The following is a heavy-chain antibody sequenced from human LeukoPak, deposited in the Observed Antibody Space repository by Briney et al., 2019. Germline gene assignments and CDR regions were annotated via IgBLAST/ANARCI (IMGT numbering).Heavy chain of an antibody. CDR1: GFGFDEYA. D-gene: IGHD1-14*01. Sequence: PRGSLRLSCAASGFGFDEYAMHWVRQAPGKGLEWVSVISADGSGTYYADSVKGRFTISRDNRKHSVYLQMDSLRTEDTALYYCAKDGYNTSPHWGQGSLVTVSS. J-gene: IGHJ4*02. V-gene: IGHV3-43*02. CDR2: ISADGSGT. CDR3: AKDGYNTSPH.